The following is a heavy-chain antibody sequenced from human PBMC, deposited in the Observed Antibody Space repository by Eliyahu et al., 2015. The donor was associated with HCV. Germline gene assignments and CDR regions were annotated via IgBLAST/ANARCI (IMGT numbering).Heavy chain of an antibody. Sequence: EVQLVESGGGLVQPGGSLRLSCAASGFPFSXYXMYWVRQAPGKGLEWVSSISSSSSYIYYADSVKGRFTISRDDARNSLYFQLNSLKAEDTAVYYCARGGFCSSGSCFGDCWGQGTLVTVSS. V-gene: IGHV3-21*06. CDR1: GFPFSXYX. D-gene: IGHD2-15*01. J-gene: IGHJ4*02. CDR3: ARGGFCSSGSCFGDC. CDR2: ISSSSSYI.